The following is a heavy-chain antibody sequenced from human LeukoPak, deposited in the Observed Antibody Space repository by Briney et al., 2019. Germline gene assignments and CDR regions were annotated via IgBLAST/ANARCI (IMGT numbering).Heavy chain of an antibody. CDR2: ISGAGGGT. J-gene: IGHJ4*02. V-gene: IGHV3-23*01. CDR1: GFTFSDDT. Sequence: GGSLRLSCAASGFTFSDDTMGWVRQAPGEVLEWVSAISGAGGGTYYADSVKGRFTISRDNSKNTVYLQMNSLSAEDTALYYCATQPKCPAFDYWGQGTLVTVSS. D-gene: IGHD2-2*01. CDR3: ATQPKCPAFDY.